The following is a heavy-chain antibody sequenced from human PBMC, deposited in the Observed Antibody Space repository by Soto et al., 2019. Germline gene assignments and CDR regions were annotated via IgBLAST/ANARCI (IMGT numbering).Heavy chain of an antibody. J-gene: IGHJ4*02. CDR3: ARAPITMVRGVIISPFDY. D-gene: IGHD3-10*01. CDR1: GFTFSSYA. CDR2: ISYDGSNK. V-gene: IGHV3-30-3*01. Sequence: TGGSLRLSCAASGFTFSSYAMHWVRQAPGKGLEWVAVISYDGSNKYYADSVKGRFTISRDNSKNTLYLQMNSLRAEDTAVYYCARAPITMVRGVIISPFDYWGQGTLVTVSS.